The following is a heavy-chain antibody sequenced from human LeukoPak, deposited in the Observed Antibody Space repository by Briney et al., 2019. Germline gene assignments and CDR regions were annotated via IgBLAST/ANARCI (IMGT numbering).Heavy chain of an antibody. CDR3: ARAPWWDRDAGVDY. V-gene: IGHV4-34*01. Sequence: PGGSLRLSCAASGFTFSSYGMHWVRQPPGKGLEWIGEINHSGSTNYNPSLKSRVTISVDTSKNQFSLKLSSVTAADTAVYYCARAPWWDRDAGVDYWGQGTLVTVSS. J-gene: IGHJ4*02. CDR2: INHSGST. D-gene: IGHD1-26*01. CDR1: GFTFSSYG.